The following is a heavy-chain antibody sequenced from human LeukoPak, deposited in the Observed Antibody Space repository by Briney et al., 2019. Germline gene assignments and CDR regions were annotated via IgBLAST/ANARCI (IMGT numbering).Heavy chain of an antibody. J-gene: IGHJ4*02. CDR3: ARVLVTMVRGVLFDY. Sequence: GGSLRLSCAASGFTFSSNYMSWVRQAPGKGLEWVSVIYSGGSTYYADSVKGRFTISRDNSKNTLYLQMNSLRAEDTAVYYCARVLVTMVRGVLFDYWGQGTLVTVS. V-gene: IGHV3-66*01. D-gene: IGHD3-10*01. CDR1: GFTFSSNY. CDR2: IYSGGST.